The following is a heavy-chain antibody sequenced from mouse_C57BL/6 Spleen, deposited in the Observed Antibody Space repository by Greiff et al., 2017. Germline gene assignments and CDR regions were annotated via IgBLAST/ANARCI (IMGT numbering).Heavy chain of an antibody. CDR3: ARDEGYGNYDWYFDV. V-gene: IGHV5-4*01. CDR2: ISDGGSYT. J-gene: IGHJ1*03. D-gene: IGHD2-10*02. Sequence: EVKVVESGGGLVKPGGSLKLSCAASGFTFSSYAMSWVRQTPEKRLEWVATISDGGSYTYYPDNVKGRFTISRDNAKNNLYLQMSHLKSEDTAMYYCARDEGYGNYDWYFDVWGTGTTVTVSS. CDR1: GFTFSSYA.